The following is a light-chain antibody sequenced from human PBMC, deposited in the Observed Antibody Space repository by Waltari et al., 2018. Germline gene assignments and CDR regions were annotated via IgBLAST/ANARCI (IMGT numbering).Light chain of an antibody. CDR2: DVS. V-gene: IGLV2-11*01. J-gene: IGLJ1*01. CDR3: CSYAGTSTRYV. Sequence: QSALTQPRSVSGSPGQSVTISCTGSSSDVGGYDYVSWYQQHPGRAPKLLIFDVSTWPPGAPDRFSCSNAGNTASLTISGLQADDEADYYCCSYAGTSTRYVFGTGTRVTVL. CDR1: SSDVGGYDY.